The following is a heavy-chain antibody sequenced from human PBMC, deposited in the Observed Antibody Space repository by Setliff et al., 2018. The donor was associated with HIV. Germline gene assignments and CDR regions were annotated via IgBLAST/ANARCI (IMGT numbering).Heavy chain of an antibody. Sequence: GASVKVSCKASGYTFTSYGVSWVRQAPGQGLEWMGLISGYNGWTKYPQKFQGRVTMTTDTSTSTVYMELTSLTSDDTAVYYCARWVDDNSEGSYYHDMDVWGNGASVTVSS. CDR2: ISGYNGWT. D-gene: IGHD6-25*01. J-gene: IGHJ6*03. V-gene: IGHV1-18*01. CDR1: GYTFTSYG. CDR3: ARWVDDNSEGSYYHDMDV.